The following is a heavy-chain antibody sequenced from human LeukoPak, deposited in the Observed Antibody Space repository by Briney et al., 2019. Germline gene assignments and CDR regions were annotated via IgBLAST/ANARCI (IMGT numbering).Heavy chain of an antibody. CDR3: AKVSTYYYDSSGSNYFDS. D-gene: IGHD3-22*01. V-gene: IGHV3-23*01. CDR2: ISGSGGST. J-gene: IGHJ4*02. CDR1: GFTFSNYA. Sequence: GGSLRLSCAASGFTFSNYAMSWVRQAPGKGLEWVSSISGSGGSTYHADSVKGRFTISRDNFKITLYSEMSSLRAEDTAIYHCAKVSTYYYDSSGSNYFDSWGQGTLVTVSA.